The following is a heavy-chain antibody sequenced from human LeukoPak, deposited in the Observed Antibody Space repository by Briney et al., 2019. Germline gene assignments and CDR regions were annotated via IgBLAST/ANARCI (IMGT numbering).Heavy chain of an antibody. CDR2: INPNTGGT. D-gene: IGHD5-24*01. J-gene: IGHJ3*02. V-gene: IGHV1-2*06. CDR1: GYAFTGYY. CDR3: ARVGDGLNDGFDI. Sequence: ASVKVSCKASGYAFTGYYMNWVRQAPGQGLEWMGRINPNTGGTNYAQNFQGSVTMTRDTSITTVYMELSRLRSDDTAVYYCARVGDGLNDGFDIWGQGTMVTVSS.